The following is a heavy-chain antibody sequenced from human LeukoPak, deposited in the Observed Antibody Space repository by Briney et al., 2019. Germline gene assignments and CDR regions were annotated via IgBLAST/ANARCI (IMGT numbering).Heavy chain of an antibody. CDR2: ISGSGGRA. J-gene: IGHJ4*02. CDR1: GFTFSSYA. Sequence: GGSLRLSCAASGFTFSSYAMSWVRQARGRGLEWVSAISGSGGRAYYADSVKGRVTISRDNSKKTMYLQMNTLRAEDTAVYYCAKKVVGATSPMDYCGQGTLVTVSP. CDR3: AKKVVGATSPMDY. D-gene: IGHD1-26*01. V-gene: IGHV3-23*01.